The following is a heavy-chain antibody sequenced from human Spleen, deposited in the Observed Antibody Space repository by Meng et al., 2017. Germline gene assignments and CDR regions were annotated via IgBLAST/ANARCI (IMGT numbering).Heavy chain of an antibody. D-gene: IGHD5-18*01. CDR2: ITISGKTT. CDR3: AKGGRYSYGYVGRAYFDS. J-gene: IGHJ4*02. Sequence: GGSLRLSCAASGFSFSSLELIWVRQPPGQGLEWISYITISGKTTYYADSVRGRFTISRDNARNSLYLQMNSLRAEDTAIYYCAKGGRYSYGYVGRAYFDSWGQGTLVTVSS. CDR1: GFSFSSLE. V-gene: IGHV3-48*03.